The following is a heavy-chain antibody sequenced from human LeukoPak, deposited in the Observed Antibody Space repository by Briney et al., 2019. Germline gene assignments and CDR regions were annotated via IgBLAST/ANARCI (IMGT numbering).Heavy chain of an antibody. Sequence: GGSLRLSCAASGFTFSSYGMHWVRQAPGKGLEWVAVVSSDGSIKYNADSVKGRFTIFRDTSKNTVYLQMNSLGAEDTAFYYCARGYSSSWLGYFDYWGQGTLVTVSS. V-gene: IGHV3-30*03. CDR1: GFTFSSYG. CDR3: ARGYSSSWLGYFDY. J-gene: IGHJ4*02. CDR2: VSSDGSIK. D-gene: IGHD6-13*01.